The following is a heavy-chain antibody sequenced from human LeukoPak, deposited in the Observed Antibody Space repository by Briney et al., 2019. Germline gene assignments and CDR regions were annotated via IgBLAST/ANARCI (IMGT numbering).Heavy chain of an antibody. CDR1: GYTFTSYY. Sequence: ASVKVSCKASGYTFTSYYMHWVRQAPGQGLEWMGWINPNSGGTNYAQKFQGRVTMTRDTSISTAYMELSSLRSDDTAVYYCARDPSVPAAMLYGDRLDYWGQGTLVTVSS. V-gene: IGHV1-2*02. CDR3: ARDPSVPAAMLYGDRLDY. J-gene: IGHJ4*02. D-gene: IGHD2-2*01. CDR2: INPNSGGT.